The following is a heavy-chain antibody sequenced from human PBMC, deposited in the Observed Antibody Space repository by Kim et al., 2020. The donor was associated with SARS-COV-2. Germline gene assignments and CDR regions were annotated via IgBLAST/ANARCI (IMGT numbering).Heavy chain of an antibody. CDR3: ARLSDIVVVPAAAFDY. J-gene: IGHJ4*01. D-gene: IGHD2-2*01. V-gene: IGHV4-61*01. Sequence: SETLSLTCTVSGGSVSSGSYYWSWIRQPPGKGLEWIGYIYYSGSTNYNPSLKSRVTISVDTSKNQFSLKLSSVTAADTAVYYCARLSDIVVVPAAAFDY. CDR1: GGSVSSGSYY. CDR2: IYYSGST.